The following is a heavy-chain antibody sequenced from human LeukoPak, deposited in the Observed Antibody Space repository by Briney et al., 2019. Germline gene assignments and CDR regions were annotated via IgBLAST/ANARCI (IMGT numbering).Heavy chain of an antibody. Sequence: PGGSLRLSCAASGFTFSSYWMSWVRQAPGKGLEWVANIKQDGSEKYYVDSVKGRFTVSRDNAKNSLYLQMNSLRAEDTAVYYCAKSMVYASQNYYGMDVWGQGTTVTVS. CDR3: AKSMVYASQNYYGMDV. CDR1: GFTFSSYW. D-gene: IGHD2-8*01. V-gene: IGHV3-7*01. CDR2: IKQDGSEK. J-gene: IGHJ6*02.